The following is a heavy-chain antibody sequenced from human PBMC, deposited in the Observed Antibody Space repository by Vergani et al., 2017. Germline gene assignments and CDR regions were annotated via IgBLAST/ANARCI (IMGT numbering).Heavy chain of an antibody. J-gene: IGHJ4*02. V-gene: IGHV3-23*01. CDR2: ISGSGGST. Sequence: EVQLLESGGGLVQPGGSLRLSCAASGFTFSSYAMSWVRQAPGKGLEWVSAISGSGGSTYYADSVKGRFTISRDNSKNTLYLQMNSLRAEDTAVYYCAKDAYDYVWGSYLPLGYWGQGTLVTVSS. CDR3: AKDAYDYVWGSYLPLGY. D-gene: IGHD3-16*02. CDR1: GFTFSSYA.